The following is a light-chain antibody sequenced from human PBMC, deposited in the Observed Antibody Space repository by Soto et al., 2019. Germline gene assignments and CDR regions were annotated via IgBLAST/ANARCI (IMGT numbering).Light chain of an antibody. CDR2: EVS. V-gene: IGLV2-14*01. CDR3: SSYTSSSTVI. Sequence: QSALTQPASVSGSPGQSITISCTGTSSDVGGSNYVSWYQQHPGKAPKLMIYEVSNRPSGVSNRFSASKSGNTASLTISGLQAEDEADYYCSSYTSSSTVIFGGGTQLTVL. J-gene: IGLJ2*01. CDR1: SSDVGGSNY.